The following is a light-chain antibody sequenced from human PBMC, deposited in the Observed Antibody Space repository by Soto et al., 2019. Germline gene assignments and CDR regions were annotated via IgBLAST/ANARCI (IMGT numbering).Light chain of an antibody. CDR2: GAS. J-gene: IGKJ5*01. CDR1: QTVTTY. CDR3: QQRSNWPGT. Sequence: VLARRLLSLSLFPRERATPSCRASQTVTTYLAWYQQKPGQTPRLLIYGASERATGIPARFSGSGSGTDFTLTISSLEPEDFAVYYCQQRSNWPGTFGQGTRLEI. V-gene: IGKV3-11*01.